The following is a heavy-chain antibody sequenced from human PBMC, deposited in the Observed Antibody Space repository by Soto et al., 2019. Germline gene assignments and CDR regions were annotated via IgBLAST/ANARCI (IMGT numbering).Heavy chain of an antibody. CDR3: VKQAHGLDGVAFDY. J-gene: IGHJ4*02. D-gene: IGHD2-15*01. CDR1: GFIFSEST. Sequence: EVQLVESGGGLVQPGGSLRLSCSASGFIFSESTISWVRQVPGKGLEAISAVSTSGRSTYYADSVKDRFTISRDNSKNTLVLQMGSLRPEDTASYYCVKQAHGLDGVAFDYWGQGTQVTVAS. CDR2: VSTSGRST. V-gene: IGHV3-64D*06.